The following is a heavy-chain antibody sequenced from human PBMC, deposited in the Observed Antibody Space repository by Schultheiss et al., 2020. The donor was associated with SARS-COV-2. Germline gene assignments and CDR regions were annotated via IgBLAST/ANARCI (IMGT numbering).Heavy chain of an antibody. CDR3: ARRGLYGDYDGSAFDI. CDR1: GYSFTSYW. J-gene: IGHJ3*02. D-gene: IGHD4-17*01. V-gene: IGHV5-51*01. CDR2: IYPGDSDT. Sequence: GESLKISCKGSGYSFTSYWIGWVRQMPGKGLEWMGIIYPGDSDTRYSPSFQGQVTISADKSISTAYLQWSSLKDSDNAMYYCARRGLYGDYDGSAFDIWGQGAMVTVSS.